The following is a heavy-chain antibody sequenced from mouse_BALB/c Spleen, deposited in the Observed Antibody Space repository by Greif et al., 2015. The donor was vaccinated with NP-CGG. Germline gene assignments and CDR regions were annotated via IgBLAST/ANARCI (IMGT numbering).Heavy chain of an antibody. CDR2: INPYDGGT. V-gene: IGHV1-18*01. CDR3: ARKPYGNYDWFAY. Sequence: VQLQQSGPELVKPGASMKISCKASGYSFTGYTMNWVKQSHGKNLEWIGLINPYDGGTSYNQMFKGKATLTVDKSSSTAYMELLRLTSEDSAVYYCARKPYGNYDWFAYWGQGTLVTVSA. D-gene: IGHD2-1*01. J-gene: IGHJ3*01. CDR1: GYSFTGYT.